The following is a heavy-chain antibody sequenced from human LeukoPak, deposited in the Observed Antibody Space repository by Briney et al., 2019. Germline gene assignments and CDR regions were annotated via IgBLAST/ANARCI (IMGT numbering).Heavy chain of an antibody. CDR3: ARAGRGGYFDY. D-gene: IGHD3-16*01. Sequence: ASVKVSCKASGYTLTSYYMHWVRQAPGQGLEWMGIINPSGGSTSYAQKFQGRVTVTRDTSTSTVYMELSSLRSEDTAVYYCARAGRGGYFDYWGQGTLVTVSS. V-gene: IGHV1-46*01. J-gene: IGHJ4*02. CDR2: INPSGGST. CDR1: GYTLTSYY.